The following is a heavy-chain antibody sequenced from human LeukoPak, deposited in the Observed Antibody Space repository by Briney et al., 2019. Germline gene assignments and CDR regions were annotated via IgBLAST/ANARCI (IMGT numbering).Heavy chain of an antibody. CDR1: GFTFSSYW. CDR2: IKQDGSEK. V-gene: IGHV3-7*01. J-gene: IGHJ3*02. CDR3: ARGKISPSHDAFDI. Sequence: PGGSLRLSCAASGFTFSSYWMSWVRQAPGKGLEWVAKIKQDGSEKYYVDSVKGRFTISRDNAKNSLYLQMNSLRAEDTAVYYCARGKISPSHDAFDIWGQGTMVTVSS.